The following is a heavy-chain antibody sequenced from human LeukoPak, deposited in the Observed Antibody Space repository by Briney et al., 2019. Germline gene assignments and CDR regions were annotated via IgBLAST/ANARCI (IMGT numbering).Heavy chain of an antibody. CDR2: IYYSGST. D-gene: IGHD2-15*01. Sequence: SETLSLTCTVSGGSVSSGSYYWGWIRQPPGKGLEWIGYIYYSGSTNYNPSLKSRVTISVDTSKNQFSLKLSSVTAADTAVYYCARDEAASLDYWDQGTLVTVSS. J-gene: IGHJ4*02. CDR3: ARDEAASLDY. CDR1: GGSVSSGSYY. V-gene: IGHV4-61*01.